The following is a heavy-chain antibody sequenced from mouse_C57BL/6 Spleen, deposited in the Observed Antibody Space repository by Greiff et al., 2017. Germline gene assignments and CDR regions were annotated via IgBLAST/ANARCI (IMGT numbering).Heavy chain of an antibody. V-gene: IGHV1-69*01. Sequence: QVQLQQPGAELVMPGASVKLSCKASGYTFTSYWMHWVKQRPGQGLEWIGEIDPSDSYTNYNQKFKGKSTLTVDKSSSTAYMQLSSLTSEDSAVYDCARGRYDYDGYFDVWGTGTTGTVSS. CDR3: ARGRYDYDGYFDV. CDR2: IDPSDSYT. J-gene: IGHJ1*03. CDR1: GYTFTSYW. D-gene: IGHD2-4*01.